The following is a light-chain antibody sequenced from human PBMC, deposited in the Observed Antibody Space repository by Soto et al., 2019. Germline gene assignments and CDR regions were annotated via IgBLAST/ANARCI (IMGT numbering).Light chain of an antibody. CDR1: QAVNTR. CDR2: LAS. CDR3: HQRQSWPRT. J-gene: IGKJ1*01. V-gene: IGKV3-11*01. Sequence: EIVFTQSPATLSSFPGDRVTLSCRASQAVNTRLAWYQHRPGQAPRLLIYLASNRAAGVPARFSGSGSGTDFTLTISDVEPEDFAVCYCHQRQSWPRTFGQGTKVDIK.